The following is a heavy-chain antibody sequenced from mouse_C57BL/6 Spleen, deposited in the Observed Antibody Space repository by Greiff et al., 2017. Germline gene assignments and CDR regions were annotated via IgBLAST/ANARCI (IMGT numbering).Heavy chain of an antibody. CDR3: ARNGYKEGYYAMDY. CDR1: GYTFTSYW. Sequence: QVQLQQPGAELVKPGASVKMSCKASGYTFTSYWITWVKQRPGQGLEWIGDIYPGSGSTNYNEKFKSKAPLTVDTSSSTAYMQLSSLTSEDSAVYYCARNGYKEGYYAMDYWGQGTSVTVSS. D-gene: IGHD1-2*01. CDR2: IYPGSGST. J-gene: IGHJ4*01. V-gene: IGHV1-55*01.